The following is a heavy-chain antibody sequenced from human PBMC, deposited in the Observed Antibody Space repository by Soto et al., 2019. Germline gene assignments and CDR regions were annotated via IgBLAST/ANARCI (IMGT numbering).Heavy chain of an antibody. CDR3: ARDTIVRPAARNYYYYYGMDV. V-gene: IGHV1-69*13. D-gene: IGHD2-2*01. Sequence: ASVKVSFKASGGTFSSYAISWVRQAPGQGLEWMGGIIPIFGTANYAQKFQGRVTITADESTSTAYMELSSLRSEDTAVYYCARDTIVRPAARNYYYYYGMDVWGQGTTVTVSS. CDR1: GGTFSSYA. J-gene: IGHJ6*02. CDR2: IIPIFGTA.